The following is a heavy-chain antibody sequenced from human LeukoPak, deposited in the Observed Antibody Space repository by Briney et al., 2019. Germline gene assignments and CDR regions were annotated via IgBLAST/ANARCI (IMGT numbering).Heavy chain of an antibody. D-gene: IGHD3-9*01. CDR2: MKPNSGNT. V-gene: IGHV1-8*01. CDR1: GYTFTSYD. CDR3: ARVPILTGYYRPPDAGYDYYYYYGMDV. Sequence: ASVKVSCKASGYTFTSYDTNWVRQATGQGLEWMGWMKPNSGNTGYAQKFQGRVTMTRNTSISTAYMELSSLRSEDTAVYYCARVPILTGYYRPPDAGYDYYYYYGMDVWGQGTTVTVSS. J-gene: IGHJ6*02.